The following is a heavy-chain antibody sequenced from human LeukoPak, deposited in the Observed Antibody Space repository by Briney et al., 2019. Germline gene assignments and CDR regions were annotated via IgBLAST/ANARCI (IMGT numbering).Heavy chain of an antibody. CDR3: ARSPTLLIAVAGPPRY. J-gene: IGHJ4*02. Sequence: HPGGSLRLSCAASGFTFSSYSMNWVRHAPGKGLEWVSYISSSSSTIYYADSVKGRFTISRDNAKNSLYLQMNSLRDEDTAVYYCARSPTLLIAVAGPPRYWGQGTLVTVSS. CDR2: ISSSSSTI. D-gene: IGHD6-19*01. CDR1: GFTFSSYS. V-gene: IGHV3-48*02.